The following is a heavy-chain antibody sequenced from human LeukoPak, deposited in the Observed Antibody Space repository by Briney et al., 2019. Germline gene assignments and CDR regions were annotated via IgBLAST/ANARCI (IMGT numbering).Heavy chain of an antibody. CDR2: IYHSGST. Sequence: SETLSLTCTVSGGSISSGGYYWSWIRQPPGKGLEWIGYIYHSGSTYYNPSLKSRVTISVDRSKNQFSLKLSSVTAADTAVYYCARGDWNHSYNWFDPWGQGTLVTVSS. D-gene: IGHD1-1*01. J-gene: IGHJ5*02. V-gene: IGHV4-30-2*01. CDR1: GGSISSGGYY. CDR3: ARGDWNHSYNWFDP.